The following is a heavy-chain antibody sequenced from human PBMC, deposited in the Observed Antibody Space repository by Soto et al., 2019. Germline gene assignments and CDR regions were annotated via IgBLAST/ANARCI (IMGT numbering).Heavy chain of an antibody. CDR1: GGSISSYY. V-gene: IGHV4-59*01. J-gene: IGHJ4*02. Sequence: PSETLSLTCTVSGGSISSYYWSWIRQPPGKGLEWIGYIYYSGSTNYNPSLKSRVTISVDTSKNQFSLKLSPVTAADTAVYYCARGGERWLQPFDYWGQGTLVTVSS. D-gene: IGHD5-12*01. CDR3: ARGGERWLQPFDY. CDR2: IYYSGST.